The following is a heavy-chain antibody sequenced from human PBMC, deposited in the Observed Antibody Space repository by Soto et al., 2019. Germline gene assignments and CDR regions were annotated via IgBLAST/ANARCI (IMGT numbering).Heavy chain of an antibody. CDR2: INAGNGNT. CDR1: GYTFTSYA. Sequence: ASVKVSCKASGYTFTSYAMHWLRQAPGQRLEWMGWINAGNGNTKYSQKFQGRVTITRDTSASTAYMELSSLRSEDTAMYYCARLPPPPPYYYYGMDVWGQGTTVTVSS. V-gene: IGHV1-3*01. CDR3: ARLPPPPPYYYYGMDV. J-gene: IGHJ6*02.